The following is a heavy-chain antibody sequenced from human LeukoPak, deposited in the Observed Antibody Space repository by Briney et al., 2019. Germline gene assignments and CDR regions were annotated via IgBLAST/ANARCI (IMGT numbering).Heavy chain of an antibody. CDR1: GGSFSGYY. Sequence: PSETLSLTCAVYGGSFSGYYWIWIREPTGKGLEWMGEINHSGSTNYNPSLKRRVTISVDTSKNQFSLKLSSETGADTAVYYCAGNLPTVSTDHFDYWGQGTLVTVSS. D-gene: IGHD4-17*01. J-gene: IGHJ4*02. CDR2: INHSGST. CDR3: AGNLPTVSTDHFDY. V-gene: IGHV4-34*01.